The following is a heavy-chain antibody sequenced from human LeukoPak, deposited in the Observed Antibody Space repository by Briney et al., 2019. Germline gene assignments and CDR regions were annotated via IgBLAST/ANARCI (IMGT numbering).Heavy chain of an antibody. CDR1: GFTFSSYS. Sequence: PGGSLRLSCAASGFTFSSYSMNWVRQAPGKGLEWVSSISSSSSYIYYADSVKGRFTISRDNAKNSLYLQMNSLRAEDTAVYYCARGRVTADSSSWYKIPLHYFDYWGQGTLVTVSS. V-gene: IGHV3-21*01. CDR3: ARGRVTADSSSWYKIPLHYFDY. CDR2: ISSSSSYI. D-gene: IGHD6-13*01. J-gene: IGHJ4*02.